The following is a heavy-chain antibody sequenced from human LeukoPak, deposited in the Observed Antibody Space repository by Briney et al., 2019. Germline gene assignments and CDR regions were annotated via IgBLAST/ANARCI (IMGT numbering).Heavy chain of an antibody. Sequence: ASVKVSCKASGYTFTSYAMHWVRQAPGQRLEWMGWINAGNGNTKYSQEFQGRVTITRDTSASTAYMELSSLRSEDMAVYYCARGANYGDYVDYWGQGTLVTVSS. CDR3: ARGANYGDYVDY. D-gene: IGHD4-17*01. CDR2: INAGNGNT. CDR1: GYTFTSYA. V-gene: IGHV1-3*03. J-gene: IGHJ4*02.